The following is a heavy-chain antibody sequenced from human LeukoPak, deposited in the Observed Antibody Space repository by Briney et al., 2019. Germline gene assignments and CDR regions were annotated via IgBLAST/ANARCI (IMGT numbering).Heavy chain of an antibody. CDR2: INPNSGGT. CDR1: GYTFTGYY. Sequence: GASVKVSCKASGYTFTGYYMHWVRQAPGQGLEWMGWINPNSGGTNYAQKFQGRVTMTRDTSISTAYMELSRLRSDDTAVYYCARPLRRIAAAGTESRYFDYWGQATLVTVSS. V-gene: IGHV1-2*02. D-gene: IGHD6-13*01. CDR3: ARPLRRIAAAGTESRYFDY. J-gene: IGHJ4*02.